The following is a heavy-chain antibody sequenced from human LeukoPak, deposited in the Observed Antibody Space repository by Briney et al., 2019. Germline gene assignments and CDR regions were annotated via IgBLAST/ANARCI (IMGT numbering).Heavy chain of an antibody. Sequence: GGSLRLSCAASGFTFSSYAMSWVRQAPGEGLEWGSSISGSGGNTYYADSVKGRFTISRDNSKNTLYLQMNSLRAEDTAVYYCAKDFYYSSSSLSFYFDYWGQGTLVSVSS. D-gene: IGHD3-22*01. CDR3: AKDFYYSSSSLSFYFDY. CDR1: GFTFSSYA. V-gene: IGHV3-23*01. J-gene: IGHJ4*02. CDR2: ISGSGGNT.